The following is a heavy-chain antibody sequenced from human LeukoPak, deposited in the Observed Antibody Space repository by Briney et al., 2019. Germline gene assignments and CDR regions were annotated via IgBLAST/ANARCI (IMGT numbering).Heavy chain of an antibody. V-gene: IGHV3-23*01. D-gene: IGHD5-18*01. Sequence: PGGSLRLSCAASGFTFSSYAMSWVRQAPGKGLEWVSIISGSGGSTFYADSVKGRFIISRDNSKDTLYLQMNSLRAEDTAVYYCAKGRQLNPSMNWFGPRGQGTQVTVSS. CDR1: GFTFSSYA. J-gene: IGHJ5*02. CDR2: ISGSGGST. CDR3: AKGRQLNPSMNWFGP.